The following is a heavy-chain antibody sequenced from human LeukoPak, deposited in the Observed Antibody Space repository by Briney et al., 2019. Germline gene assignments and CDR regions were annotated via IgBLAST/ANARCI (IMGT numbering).Heavy chain of an antibody. Sequence: PGGSLRLSCAASGSTFSSYGMHWVRQAPGKGLEWVAVISYDGSNKYYADSVKGRFTISRDNSKNTLYLQMNSLRAEDTAVYYCAKAPGRLLYWGQGTLVTVSS. CDR2: ISYDGSNK. J-gene: IGHJ4*02. CDR3: AKAPGRLLY. D-gene: IGHD1-26*01. V-gene: IGHV3-30*18. CDR1: GSTFSSYG.